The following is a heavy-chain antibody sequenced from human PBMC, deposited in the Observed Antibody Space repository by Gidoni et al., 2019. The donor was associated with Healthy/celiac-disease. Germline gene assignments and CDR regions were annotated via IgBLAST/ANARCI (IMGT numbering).Heavy chain of an antibody. CDR1: GFNFSSYG. V-gene: IGHV3-33*01. D-gene: IGHD1-26*01. J-gene: IGHJ4*02. CDR3: ARDGNSQFDY. Sequence: QVQLVESGGGVVQPGRSLRLSCSASGFNFSSYGMHWVRQATGKGLEWVAVIWYDGSKKYYADSVKGRFTISRDNSKNTLYLQMNSLRAEDTAVYYCARDGNSQFDYWGQGTLVTVSS. CDR2: IWYDGSKK.